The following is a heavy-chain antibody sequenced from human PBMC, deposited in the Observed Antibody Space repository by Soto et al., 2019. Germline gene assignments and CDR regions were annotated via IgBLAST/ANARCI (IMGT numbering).Heavy chain of an antibody. J-gene: IGHJ4*02. CDR1: GFTFSNFA. CDR3: AKAMSTPSRPRNYFDY. D-gene: IGHD6-6*01. Sequence: EVQLLESGGDLVQPGGSLRLSCAASGFTFSNFAMSWVRQAPGKGLEWVSVISGGGGTTYYADSVKGRFTISRDNSKNTLYLQMDSLRAEDTALYYCAKAMSTPSRPRNYFDYWGQGTLVTASS. CDR2: ISGGGGTT. V-gene: IGHV3-23*01.